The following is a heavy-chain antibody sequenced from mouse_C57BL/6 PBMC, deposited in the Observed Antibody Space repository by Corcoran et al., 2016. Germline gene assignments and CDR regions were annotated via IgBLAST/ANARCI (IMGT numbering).Heavy chain of an antibody. J-gene: IGHJ2*01. D-gene: IGHD1-1*01. V-gene: IGHV9-3*01. Sequence: QIQLVQSGPELKKPGETVKISCKASGYTFTTYGMSWVKQAPGKGLKWMGWINTYSGVPTYADDVKGRFAFSLETSASTAYLQINNLKNEDTATYFCARYGSSYEFDYWGQGTTLTVSS. CDR2: INTYSGVP. CDR1: GYTFTTYG. CDR3: ARYGSSYEFDY.